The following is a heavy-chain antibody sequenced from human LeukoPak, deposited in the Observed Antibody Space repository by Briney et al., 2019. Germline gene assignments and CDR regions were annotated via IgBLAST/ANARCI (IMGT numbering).Heavy chain of an antibody. V-gene: IGHV5-51*01. D-gene: IGHD6-13*01. CDR1: GYSFTNYW. CDR3: ARVSVYSSSWEDAFDI. CDR2: IYPGDSDT. J-gene: IGHJ3*02. Sequence: GESLKISCKGSGYSFTNYWIGWVRQMPGKGLESMGIIYPGDSDTRYSPSFQGQVTISADKSINTAYLQWSSLKASDTAMYYCARVSVYSSSWEDAFDIWGQGTMVTVSS.